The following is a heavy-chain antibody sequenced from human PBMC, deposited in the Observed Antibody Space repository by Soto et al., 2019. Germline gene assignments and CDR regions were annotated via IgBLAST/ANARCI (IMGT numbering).Heavy chain of an antibody. D-gene: IGHD3-16*01. CDR2: ISSSGSTI. Sequence: GGSLRLSCAASGFTFSDYYMSWIRQAPGKGLEWVSYISSSGSTIYYADSVKGRFTISRDNAKNSLYLQMNSLRAEDTAVYYCARGSGLRTTEEPGNYYMDVWGKGTTVTVSS. V-gene: IGHV3-11*01. J-gene: IGHJ6*03. CDR1: GFTFSDYY. CDR3: ARGSGLRTTEEPGNYYMDV.